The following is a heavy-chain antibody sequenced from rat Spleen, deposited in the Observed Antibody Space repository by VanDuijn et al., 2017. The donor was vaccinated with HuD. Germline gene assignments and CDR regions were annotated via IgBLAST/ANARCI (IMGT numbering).Heavy chain of an antibody. J-gene: IGHJ2*01. CDR1: GFIFSDYY. Sequence: EVQLVESDGGLVQPGRSLKLSCAASGFIFSDYYMAWVRQAPTKGLEWVATISYDGISTYYRDSVKGRFTISRDNAKSTLYLQMDSLRSEDTATYYCARGGSAFDYWGQGVMVTVSS. V-gene: IGHV5-29*01. CDR2: ISYDGIST. CDR3: ARGGSAFDY. D-gene: IGHD1-11*01.